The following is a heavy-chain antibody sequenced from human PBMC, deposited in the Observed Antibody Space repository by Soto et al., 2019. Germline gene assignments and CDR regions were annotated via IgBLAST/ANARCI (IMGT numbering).Heavy chain of an antibody. D-gene: IGHD3-3*01. CDR2: INHSGST. CDR3: VRGRRGVRFLEWLLGAPFDY. J-gene: IGHJ4*02. V-gene: IGHV4-34*01. CDR1: GGSFSGYY. Sequence: SETLSLTCAVYGGSFSGYYWSWIRQPPGKGLEWIGEINHSGSTNYNPSLKSRVTISVDTSKNQFSLKLSSVTAADTAVYYCVRGRRGVRFLEWLLGAPFDYWGQGTLVTVSS.